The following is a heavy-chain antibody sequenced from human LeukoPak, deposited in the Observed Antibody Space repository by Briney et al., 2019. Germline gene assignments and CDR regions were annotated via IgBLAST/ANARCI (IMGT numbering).Heavy chain of an antibody. CDR3: ATSGFGSGSYYAAFDY. J-gene: IGHJ4*02. Sequence: PGGSLRLSCAASGFTFSSYGMHWVRQAPGKGLEWVAVISYDGSNKYYADSVKGRFTISRDNSKNTMYLQMNSLRAEDTAVYYCATSGFGSGSYYAAFDYWGQGALVTVSS. CDR2: ISYDGSNK. CDR1: GFTFSSYG. V-gene: IGHV3-30*03. D-gene: IGHD3-10*01.